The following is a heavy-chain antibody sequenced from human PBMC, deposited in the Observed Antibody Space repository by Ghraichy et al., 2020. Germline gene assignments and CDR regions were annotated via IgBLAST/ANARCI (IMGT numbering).Heavy chain of an antibody. CDR1: GASISNYY. CDR2: IYYGGSIT. V-gene: IGHV4-59*01. D-gene: IGHD1-7*01. J-gene: IGHJ4*02. CDR3: ARDRELGY. Sequence: SETLSLTCTVSGASISNYYWSWIRQTPGKGLEWIGHIYYGGSITNYNPSLKSRVTLSVDTSENQFSLKLSSVTAADTAVYYCARDRELGYWGQGTLVTVSS.